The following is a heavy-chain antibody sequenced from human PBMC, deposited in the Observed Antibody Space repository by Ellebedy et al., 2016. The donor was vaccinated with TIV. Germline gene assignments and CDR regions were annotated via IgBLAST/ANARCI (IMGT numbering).Heavy chain of an antibody. J-gene: IGHJ4*02. D-gene: IGHD6-19*01. CDR2: IRSKAYGGTT. Sequence: GESLKISRTASGFTFGDYAMSWFRQAPGKGLEWVGFIRSKAYGGTTEYAASVKGRFTISRDDSKSIAYLQMNSLKTEDTAVYYCTRGVAVAGTDYWGQGTLVTVSS. CDR3: TRGVAVAGTDY. V-gene: IGHV3-49*03. CDR1: GFTFGDYA.